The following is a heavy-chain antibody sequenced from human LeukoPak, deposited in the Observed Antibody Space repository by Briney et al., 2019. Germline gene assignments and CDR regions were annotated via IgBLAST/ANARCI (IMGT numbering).Heavy chain of an antibody. V-gene: IGHV3-23*01. CDR2: ISGSGGST. D-gene: IGHD2-15*01. J-gene: IGHJ3*01. CDR3: AKDGSNDWRWGAFDV. Sequence: GGSLRLSCTASGLSLNSYAMSWVRQAPGKGLEWVSAISGSGGSTYYADSVKGRFTISRDNSKHTLYLQMNTLRADDTAVYYCAKDGSNDWRWGAFDVWGQGTMVTVSS. CDR1: GLSLNSYA.